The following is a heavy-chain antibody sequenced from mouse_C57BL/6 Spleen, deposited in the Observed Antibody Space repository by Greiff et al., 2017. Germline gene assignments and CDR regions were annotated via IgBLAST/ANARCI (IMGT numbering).Heavy chain of an antibody. CDR1: GFTFSDYG. J-gene: IGHJ3*01. D-gene: IGHD3-2*02. CDR3: ARDSSGPLFAY. V-gene: IGHV5-17*01. Sequence: EVKLVESGGGLVKPGGSLKLSCAASGFTFSDYGMHWVRQAPEKGLEWVAYISSGSSTIYYADTVKGRFTISRDNAKNTLFLQMTSLRSEDTAMYYCARDSSGPLFAYWGQGTLVTVSA. CDR2: ISSGSSTI.